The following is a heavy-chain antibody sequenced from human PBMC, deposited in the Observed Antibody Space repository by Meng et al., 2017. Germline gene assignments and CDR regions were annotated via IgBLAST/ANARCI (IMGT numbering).Heavy chain of an antibody. J-gene: IGHJ5*02. CDR3: ARDVYKQQLVKPHNWFDP. V-gene: IGHV4-39*07. Sequence: SETLSLTCTVSGGSISSSSYYWGWNRQPPGKGREWIGSIYYSGSTYYNPSLKSRVTISVDTSKNQFSLKLSSVTAADTAVYYCARDVYKQQLVKPHNWFDPWGQGTRVTGYS. CDR1: GGSISSSSYY. CDR2: IYYSGST. D-gene: IGHD6-13*01.